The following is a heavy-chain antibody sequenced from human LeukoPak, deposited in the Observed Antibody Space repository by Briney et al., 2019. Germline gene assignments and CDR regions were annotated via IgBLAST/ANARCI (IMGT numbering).Heavy chain of an antibody. D-gene: IGHD3-10*01. Sequence: GASVKVSCKASGYTFTGYYMHWVRQAPGQGLEWMGWINPNSGGTNYAQKFKGRVTMTRDTSISTAYMELSRLRSDDTAVYYCARGTYYYGSGTNWFDPWGQGTLVTVSS. CDR1: GYTFTGYY. V-gene: IGHV1-2*02. CDR3: ARGTYYYGSGTNWFDP. J-gene: IGHJ5*02. CDR2: INPNSGGT.